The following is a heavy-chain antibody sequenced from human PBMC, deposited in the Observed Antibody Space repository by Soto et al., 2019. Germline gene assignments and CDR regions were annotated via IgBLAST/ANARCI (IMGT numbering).Heavy chain of an antibody. V-gene: IGHV3-23*01. CDR2: ISGSGGST. J-gene: IGHJ6*03. D-gene: IGHD3-9*01. CDR1: GFTFSTYW. Sequence: GGSLRLSCAASGFTFSTYWMHWVRQVPGKGLVWVSAISGSGGSTYYADSVKGRFTISRDNSKNTLYLQMNSLRAEDTAVYYCAKTPTKLRYFDWPQGHYYYMDVWGKGTTVTVSS. CDR3: AKTPTKLRYFDWPQGHYYYMDV.